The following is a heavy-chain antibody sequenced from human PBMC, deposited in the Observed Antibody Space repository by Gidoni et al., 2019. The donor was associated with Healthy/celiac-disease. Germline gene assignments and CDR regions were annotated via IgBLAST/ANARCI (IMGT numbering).Heavy chain of an antibody. D-gene: IGHD5-18*01. J-gene: IGHJ4*02. CDR3: TREGGYSYGPRSGFDY. CDR1: GFTFGDYA. V-gene: IGHV3-49*04. Sequence: EVQLVESGGGLVQPGRSLRLSCTASGFTFGDYAMSWVRQAPGKGLEWVGFIRSKAYGGTTEYAASVKGRFTISRDDSKSIAYLQMNSLKTEDTAVYYCTREGGYSYGPRSGFDYWGQGTLVTVSS. CDR2: IRSKAYGGTT.